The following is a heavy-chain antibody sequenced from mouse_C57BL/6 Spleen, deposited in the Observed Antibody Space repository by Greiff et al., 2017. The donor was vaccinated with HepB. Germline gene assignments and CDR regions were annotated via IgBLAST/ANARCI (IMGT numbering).Heavy chain of an antibody. V-gene: IGHV3-6*01. J-gene: IGHJ4*01. CDR3: GRNLYAMDY. CDR2: ISYDGSN. CDR1: GYSITSGYY. Sequence: EVQLQESGPGLVKPSQSLSLTCSVTGYSITSGYYWNWIRQFPGNKLEWMGYISYDGSNNYNPSLKNRISITRDTSKNQFFLKLNSVTTEDTATYYCGRNLYAMDYWGQGTSVTVSS.